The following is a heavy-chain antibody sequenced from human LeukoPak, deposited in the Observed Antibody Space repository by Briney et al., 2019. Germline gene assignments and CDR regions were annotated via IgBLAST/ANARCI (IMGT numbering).Heavy chain of an antibody. CDR1: GFIFSNYG. D-gene: IGHD3-10*01. J-gene: IGHJ5*02. CDR2: ISSISTYT. V-gene: IGHV3-21*01. Sequence: GGSLRLSCAASGFIFSNYGMIWVRQAPGKGPEWVSSISSISTYTHYADSVKGRFIISRDNAKNTLYLQMNSLRAEDTAVYYCARVRVGSFNWFDPWGQGTLVTVSS. CDR3: ARVRVGSFNWFDP.